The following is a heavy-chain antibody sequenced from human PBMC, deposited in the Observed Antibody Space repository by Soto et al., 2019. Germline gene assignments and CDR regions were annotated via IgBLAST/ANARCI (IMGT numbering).Heavy chain of an antibody. V-gene: IGHV1-18*04. Sequence: ASVKVSCKASWYTSTSYGISWVRQAPGQGLEWMGWIGAYNGNTNYAKKLQGRVTMTTDTSTSTAYMELRSLRSDDKAVYYCAREADTAMVPCGQGTLVTVSS. CDR2: IGAYNGNT. CDR3: AREADTAMVP. CDR1: WYTSTSYG. J-gene: IGHJ5*02. D-gene: IGHD5-18*01.